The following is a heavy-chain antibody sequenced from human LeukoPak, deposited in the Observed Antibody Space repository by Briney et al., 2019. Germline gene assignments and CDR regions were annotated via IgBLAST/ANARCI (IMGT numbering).Heavy chain of an antibody. CDR3: ARHLLWFGELSSGYFDY. Sequence: PSETLSLTCTVSGGSISSSSYYWGWIRQPPGKGLEWIGSTYYSGSTYYNPSLKSRVTISVDTSKNQFSLKLSSVTAADTAVYYCARHLLWFGELSSGYFDYWGQGTLVTVSS. CDR1: GGSISSSSYY. D-gene: IGHD3-10*01. V-gene: IGHV4-39*01. J-gene: IGHJ4*02. CDR2: TYYSGST.